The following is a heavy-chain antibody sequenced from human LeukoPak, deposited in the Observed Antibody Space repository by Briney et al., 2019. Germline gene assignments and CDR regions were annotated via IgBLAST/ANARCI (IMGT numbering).Heavy chain of an antibody. D-gene: IGHD1-14*01. CDR3: TRPPLGDTSPEGY. CDR1: GFTFSSYW. J-gene: IGHJ4*02. V-gene: IGHV3-74*01. Sequence: GGSLRLSCAASGFTFSSYWMHWVRHAPGKGLVWVSRINSDGSSTSYADSVRGRFTISRDNAKNTLYLQMNSLRAEDTAVYYCTRPPLGDTSPEGYWGQGTLVTVSS. CDR2: INSDGSST.